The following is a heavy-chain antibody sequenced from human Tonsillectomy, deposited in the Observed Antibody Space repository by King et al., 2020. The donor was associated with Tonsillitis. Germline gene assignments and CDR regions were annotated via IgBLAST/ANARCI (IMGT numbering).Heavy chain of an antibody. CDR2: IETDGTI. D-gene: IGHD4-23*01. J-gene: IGHJ4*02. CDR1: GIIVRSNY. Sequence: VQLVESGGDLVRPGGSLRLSCAVSGIIVRSNYMSWARQAPGKGLEWVSVIETDGTIYYAESVRGRFTISRDISQNMVFLQMNSLRAKDTARYYCATHDYGGDWGQGTLVTVSS. V-gene: IGHV3-66*01. CDR3: ATHDYGGD.